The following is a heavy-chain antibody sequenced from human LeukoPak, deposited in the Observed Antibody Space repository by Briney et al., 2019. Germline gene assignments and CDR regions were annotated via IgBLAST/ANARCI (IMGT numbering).Heavy chain of an antibody. Sequence: PGGSLRLSCAASGFTFGGFEMNWVRQAPGKGLEWVSYISTSATTIYYADSVKGRFTISRDNAKNSLYLQMNTLRAEDTAVYYCARGLDYGLYYWGQGTLVTVSS. J-gene: IGHJ4*02. CDR3: ARGLDYGLYY. V-gene: IGHV3-48*03. D-gene: IGHD4-17*01. CDR1: GFTFGGFE. CDR2: ISTSATTI.